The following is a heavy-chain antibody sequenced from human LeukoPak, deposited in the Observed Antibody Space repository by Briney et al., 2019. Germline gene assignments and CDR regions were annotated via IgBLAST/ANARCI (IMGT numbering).Heavy chain of an antibody. Sequence: GGSLRLSCTASGFTFGDYAMSWIRQAPGKGLEWVGFIRSKAYGETADYAASVKGRFTISRDDSKAIAYLRMNSLKTEDTAVYHCTRDRGAYNLYDYWGQGTLVAVSS. CDR2: IRSKAYGETA. CDR3: TRDRGAYNLYDY. CDR1: GFTFGDYA. J-gene: IGHJ4*02. D-gene: IGHD1-1*01. V-gene: IGHV3-49*03.